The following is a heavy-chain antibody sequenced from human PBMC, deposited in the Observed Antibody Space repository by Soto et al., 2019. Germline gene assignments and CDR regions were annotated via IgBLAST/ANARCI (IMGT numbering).Heavy chain of an antibody. J-gene: IGHJ6*02. CDR1: GYTFTSYY. D-gene: IGHD2-2*01. CDR2: INPSGGST. V-gene: IGHV1-46*01. Sequence: ASVKVSCKASGYTFTSYYMHWVRQAPGLGLEWMGIINPSGGSTSYAQKFQGRVTMTRDTSTSTVYMELSSLRSEDTAVYYCAREIVVPAAIDYYDYGMDVWGQGPTVTVS. CDR3: AREIVVPAAIDYYDYGMDV.